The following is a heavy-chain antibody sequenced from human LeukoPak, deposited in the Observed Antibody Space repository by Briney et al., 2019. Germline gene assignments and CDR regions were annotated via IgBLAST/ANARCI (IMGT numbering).Heavy chain of an antibody. CDR1: GDSISSGSYY. Sequence: PSGTLSLTCTVSGDSISSGSYYWDWIRQPPGKGLEWIGCMHYGGSTDYNPSLKSRATISADTSKNQFSLRLYSVTAADTAVYYCARHIYDRTGRPFDYWGQGTLLTVSS. CDR2: MHYGGST. D-gene: IGHD3/OR15-3a*01. CDR3: ARHIYDRTGRPFDY. V-gene: IGHV4-39*01. J-gene: IGHJ4*02.